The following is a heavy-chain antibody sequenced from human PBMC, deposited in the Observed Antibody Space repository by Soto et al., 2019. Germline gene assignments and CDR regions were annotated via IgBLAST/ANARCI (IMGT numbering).Heavy chain of an antibody. V-gene: IGHV1-69*08. J-gene: IGHJ3*02. CDR1: GGTFNSYT. D-gene: IGHD6-13*01. CDR2: IIATLDLT. Sequence: QVQLVQSVPELKKPGSSVRVSCRASGGTFNSYTITWVRQSPGQGLEWLGRIIATLDLTNSAQNFQGRVTMTAEKSTSTAYKELTSLRSEDTAVYYCATEIGEQTAFDNWGLGTVVTVSS. CDR3: ATEIGEQTAFDN.